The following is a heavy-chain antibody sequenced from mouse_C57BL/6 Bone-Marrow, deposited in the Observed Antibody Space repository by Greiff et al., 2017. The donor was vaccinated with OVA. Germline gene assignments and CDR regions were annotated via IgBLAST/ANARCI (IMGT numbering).Heavy chain of an antibody. D-gene: IGHD1-1*01. V-gene: IGHV5-4*01. CDR1: GFTFSSYA. Sequence: EVHLVESGGGLVKPGGSLKLSCAASGFTFSSYAMSWVRQTPEKRLEWVATISDGGSYTYYPDNVKGRFTISRDNAKNNLYLQMSHLKSEDTAMYYGARFGLFITTVVGYFDVWGTGTTVTVSS. CDR2: ISDGGSYT. J-gene: IGHJ1*03. CDR3: ARFGLFITTVVGYFDV.